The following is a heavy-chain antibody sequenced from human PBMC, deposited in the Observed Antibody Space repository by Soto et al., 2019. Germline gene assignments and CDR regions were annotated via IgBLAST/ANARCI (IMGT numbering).Heavy chain of an antibody. Sequence: GESLKISCQGSGYSFTSYWIGWVRQMPGKGLEWMGIIYPGDSDTRYSPSFQGQVTISADKSISTAYLQWSSLKASDTAMYYCARHFEVFSHGMDVWGQGTTVTVSS. J-gene: IGHJ6*02. CDR1: GYSFTSYW. CDR3: ARHFEVFSHGMDV. CDR2: IYPGDSDT. V-gene: IGHV5-51*01.